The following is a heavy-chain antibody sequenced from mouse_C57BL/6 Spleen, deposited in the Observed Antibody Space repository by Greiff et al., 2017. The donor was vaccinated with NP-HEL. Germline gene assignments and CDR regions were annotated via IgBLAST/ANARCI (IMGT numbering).Heavy chain of an antibody. D-gene: IGHD2-3*01. CDR2: IDPEDGET. V-gene: IGHV14-2*01. CDR3: ARWLLKGAMDY. Sequence: EVQLQQSGAELVKPGASVKLSCTASGFNIKDYYMHWVKQRTEQGLEWIGRIDPEDGETKYAPQFQGRATITAEPSSNTAYLQLSSLTSEDTAVYYCARWLLKGAMDYWGQGTSVTVSS. J-gene: IGHJ4*01. CDR1: GFNIKDYY.